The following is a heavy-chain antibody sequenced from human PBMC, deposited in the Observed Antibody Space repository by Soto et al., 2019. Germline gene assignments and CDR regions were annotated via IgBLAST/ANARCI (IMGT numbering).Heavy chain of an antibody. CDR3: ARKGYIGNFAMDV. V-gene: IGHV1-18*04. J-gene: IGHJ6*02. CDR1: GYTFKSYD. D-gene: IGHD5-12*01. CDR2: ISGHNGKA. Sequence: ASVKVSCKASGYTFKSYDVMWVRKAPGQGLEWMGWISGHNGKADYAESFQGRVIMTTDTSTATASMDLRGLRSDDTAVYYCARKGYIGNFAMDVWGQGTTVTVPS.